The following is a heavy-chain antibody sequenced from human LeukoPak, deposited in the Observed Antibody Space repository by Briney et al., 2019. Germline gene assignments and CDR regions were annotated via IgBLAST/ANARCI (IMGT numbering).Heavy chain of an antibody. CDR2: IYYSGST. V-gene: IGHV4-39*07. D-gene: IGHD3/OR15-3a*01. J-gene: IGHJ4*02. CDR1: GVSISSSSYS. CDR3: ASKVTRTVDY. Sequence: PSETLSLTCTVSGVSISSSSYSWGWIRQPPGKGLEWIGSIYYSGSTYYNPSLKSRVTISVDTSKNQFSLKLSSVTAADTAVYYCASKVTRTVDYWGQGTLVTVSS.